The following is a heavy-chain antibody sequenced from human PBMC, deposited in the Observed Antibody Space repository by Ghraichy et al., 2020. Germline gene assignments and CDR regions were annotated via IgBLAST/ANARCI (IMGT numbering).Heavy chain of an antibody. J-gene: IGHJ4*02. D-gene: IGHD3-16*02. CDR1: GYTFTTYA. CDR2: INAGNGDI. V-gene: IGHV1-3*01. Sequence: SVKVSCKASGYTFTTYAMHWVRQAPGQRLEWMGWINAGNGDIRYSQKFRGRVTITRDTSASTAYMELTSLRSEDTAIYYCARGYYDDVWGSYRYFDYWGQGTLVTVSS. CDR3: ARGYYDDVWGSYRYFDY.